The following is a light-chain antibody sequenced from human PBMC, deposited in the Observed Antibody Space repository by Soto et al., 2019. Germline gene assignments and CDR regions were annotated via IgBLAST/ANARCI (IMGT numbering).Light chain of an antibody. CDR1: QSISSW. CDR2: AAS. Sequence: DIQMTQSPSTLSASVGDRVIISCRASQSISSWLAWYQQKPGKAPKVLIHAASNLESGVPSRFTGSGSGTEFTLTISSLQPDDFATYYCQQYQSFWTFGQGTKVEIK. V-gene: IGKV1-5*01. CDR3: QQYQSFWT. J-gene: IGKJ1*01.